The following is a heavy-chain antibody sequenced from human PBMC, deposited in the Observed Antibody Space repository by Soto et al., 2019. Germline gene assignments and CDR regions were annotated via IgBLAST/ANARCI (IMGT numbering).Heavy chain of an antibody. CDR3: ARDGDGRMTTNPYYYNGMDV. CDR1: GGSFSGYY. J-gene: IGHJ6*02. V-gene: IGHV4-59*01. Sequence: SETLSLTCAVYGGSFSGYYWSWIRQPPGKGLEWIGYVFYTGRANYNASLKSRVSISLDTSNYQFSLKLSSVTAADTAVYYCARDGDGRMTTNPYYYNGMDVWGPGTTVTVSS. D-gene: IGHD4-4*01. CDR2: VFYTGRA.